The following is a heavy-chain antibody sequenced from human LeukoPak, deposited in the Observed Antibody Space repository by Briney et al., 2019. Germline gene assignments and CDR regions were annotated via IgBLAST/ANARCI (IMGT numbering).Heavy chain of an antibody. CDR1: GFTFNSYA. CDR3: ASSPPSSAWRKDY. J-gene: IGHJ4*02. D-gene: IGHD3-22*01. CDR2: IWYDTNNE. V-gene: IGHV3-33*01. Sequence: TGGSLRLSCAASGFTFNSYAMHWARQAPGKGLEWVAVIWYDTNNEYYADSVRGRFTISRDNSKNTLYLQMSNLRAEDTAVYYCASSPPSSAWRKDYWGQGTLVTVSS.